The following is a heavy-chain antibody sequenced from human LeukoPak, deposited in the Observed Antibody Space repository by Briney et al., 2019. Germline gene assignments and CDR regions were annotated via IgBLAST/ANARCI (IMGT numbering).Heavy chain of an antibody. CDR2: INHSGST. CDR3: ARGGLMTTVTTVDY. J-gene: IGHJ4*02. V-gene: IGHV4-34*01. CDR1: GGSSSGYY. Sequence: SETLSLTCAVYGGSSSGYYWSWIRQPPGKGLEWIGEINHSGSTNYNPSLKSRVTISVDTSKNQFSLKLSSVTAADTAVYYCARGGLMTTVTTVDYWGQGTLVTVSS. D-gene: IGHD4-17*01.